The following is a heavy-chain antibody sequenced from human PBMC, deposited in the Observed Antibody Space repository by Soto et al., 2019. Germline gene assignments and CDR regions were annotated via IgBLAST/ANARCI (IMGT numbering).Heavy chain of an antibody. CDR2: IYYSGST. V-gene: IGHV4-30-4*01. CDR1: EGSIRSRGDC. Sequence: TLSLSCTVAEGSIRSRGDCWSRIQQPPGKGLEWIGYIYYSGSTYYNPSLKSRVTISVDTSKNQFSLKLSSVTAADTAVYYCARDRDKDPEYYFDYWGQGTLVTVSS. CDR3: ARDRDKDPEYYFDY. J-gene: IGHJ4*02.